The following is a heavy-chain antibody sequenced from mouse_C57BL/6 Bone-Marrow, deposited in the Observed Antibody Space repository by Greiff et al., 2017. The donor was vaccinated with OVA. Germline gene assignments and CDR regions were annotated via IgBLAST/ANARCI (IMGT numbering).Heavy chain of an antibody. D-gene: IGHD1-1*01. V-gene: IGHV1-4*01. CDR3: ARRITTVRNFDY. CDR1: GYTFTSYT. CDR2: INPSSGYT. J-gene: IGHJ2*01. Sequence: QVQLQQSGAELARPGASVKMSCKASGYTFTSYTMHWVKQRPGQGLEWIGYINPSSGYTKYNQKFKDKATLTADKSSSTAYMQLSSLTSEDSAVYYCARRITTVRNFDYWGQGTTLTVSS.